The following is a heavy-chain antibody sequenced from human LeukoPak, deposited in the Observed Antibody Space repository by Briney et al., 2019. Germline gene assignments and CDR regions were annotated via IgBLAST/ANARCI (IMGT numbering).Heavy chain of an antibody. Sequence: ASVKVSCKASGYTFTSYAMHWVRQAPGQRLEWMGWINAGNGNTKYSQKFQGRVTITRDTSASTAYMELSSLRSEDTAVYYCARARGYSYGTLDYWGQGTLVTVSS. CDR2: INAGNGNT. V-gene: IGHV1-3*01. J-gene: IGHJ4*02. CDR3: ARARGYSYGTLDY. D-gene: IGHD5-18*01. CDR1: GYTFTSYA.